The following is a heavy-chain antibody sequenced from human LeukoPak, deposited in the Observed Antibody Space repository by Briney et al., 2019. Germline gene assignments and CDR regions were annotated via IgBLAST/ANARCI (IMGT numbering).Heavy chain of an antibody. CDR3: AREEYFYDWSGSLTTTDS. Sequence: VASVKVSCKASGNTFNGYGITWVRQVPGQGLEWMGWISAYNGDTKYAQKLQDRVTMTTDTSTNTAYMELGSLRSDDTAVYYCAREEYFYDWSGSLTTTDSWGQGTLVTVSS. J-gene: IGHJ4*02. CDR1: GNTFNGYG. V-gene: IGHV1-18*01. CDR2: ISAYNGDT. D-gene: IGHD3-22*01.